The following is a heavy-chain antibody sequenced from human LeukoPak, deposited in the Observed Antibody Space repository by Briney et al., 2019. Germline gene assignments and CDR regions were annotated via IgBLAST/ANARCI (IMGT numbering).Heavy chain of an antibody. CDR2: ISSSSSYI. J-gene: IGHJ5*02. CDR1: GFTFSSYS. D-gene: IGHD3-10*01. CDR3: ARDLTRDLWFGERP. Sequence: PGGSLRLSCAASGFTFSSYSMNWVRQAPGKGLEWVSSISSSSSYIYYADSVKGRFTISRDNAKNSLYLQMNSLRAEDTVVYYCARDLTRDLWFGERPWGQGTLVTVSS. V-gene: IGHV3-21*03.